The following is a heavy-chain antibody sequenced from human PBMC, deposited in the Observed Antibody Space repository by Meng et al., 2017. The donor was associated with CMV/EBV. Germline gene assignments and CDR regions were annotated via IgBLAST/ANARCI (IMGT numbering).Heavy chain of an antibody. CDR3: AKESYFDILTGPIEY. CDR2: ISWNRGSI. CDR1: GFTFDAYA. V-gene: IGHV3-9*01. J-gene: IGHJ2*01. Sequence: GGSLRLSCAASGFTFDAYAMHWVRQTPGKGLEWVSGISWNRGSIAYADSVKDRFTISRDNAKSSLYLQMNSLRAEDTALYYCAKESYFDILTGPIEYWGRGTLVTVSS. D-gene: IGHD3-9*01.